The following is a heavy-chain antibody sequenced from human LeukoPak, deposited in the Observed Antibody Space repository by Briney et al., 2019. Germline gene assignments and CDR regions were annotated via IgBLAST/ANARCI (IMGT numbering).Heavy chain of an antibody. CDR1: GGTFSSYA. D-gene: IGHD6-19*01. CDR2: IIPIFGTA. J-gene: IGHJ6*02. V-gene: IGHV1-69*01. Sequence: ASVKVSCKASGGTFSSYAISWVRQAPGQGLEWMEGIIPIFGTANYAQKFQGRVTITADESTSTAYMELSSLRSEDTAVYYCARAGSSGWWGYYYYGMDVWGQGTTVTVSS. CDR3: ARAGSSGWWGYYYYGMDV.